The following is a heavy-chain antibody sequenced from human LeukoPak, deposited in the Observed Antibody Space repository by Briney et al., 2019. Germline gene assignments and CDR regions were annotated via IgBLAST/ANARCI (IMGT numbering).Heavy chain of an antibody. CDR2: ISSDGSIK. CDR3: ARGAPFGSGTHNWFDP. J-gene: IGHJ5*02. D-gene: IGHD3-10*01. V-gene: IGHV3-30*04. Sequence: GGSLRLSCTASRFSLSTYAMNWVRQAPGKGLEWVAIISSDGSIKYYADSVKGRFTISRDNSKNTLDLQMNSLTAEDTAVYYCARGAPFGSGTHNWFDPWGQGTLVTVSS. CDR1: RFSLSTYA.